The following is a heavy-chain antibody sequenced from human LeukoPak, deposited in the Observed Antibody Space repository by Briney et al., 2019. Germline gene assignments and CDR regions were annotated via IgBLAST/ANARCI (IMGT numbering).Heavy chain of an antibody. CDR3: ARSPSYSSSRYALDS. V-gene: IGHV3-13*01. CDR1: GFTFSGYY. CDR2: IVTTGDT. D-gene: IGHD6-13*01. J-gene: IGHJ1*01. Sequence: GESLRLSCEASGFTFSGYYMHWVRQATGKCRDWVASIVTTGDTYYSDSVRGRFTISRENAKHSLDLQMHSLRAGDTAVYHCARSPSYSSSRYALDSWGKGTLVTVYS.